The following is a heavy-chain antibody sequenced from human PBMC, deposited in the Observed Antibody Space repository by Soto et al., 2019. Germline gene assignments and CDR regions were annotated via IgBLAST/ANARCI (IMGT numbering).Heavy chain of an antibody. CDR2: IIPIFGTA. CDR1: GGTFSSYA. CDR3: ARGDQPGMATLGYYYGMDV. D-gene: IGHD6-13*01. V-gene: IGHV1-69*01. J-gene: IGHJ6*02. Sequence: QVQLVQSGAEVKKPGSSVKVSCKASGGTFSSYAISWVRQAPGQGLEWMGGIIPIFGTANYAQKFQGRVTITADESTSTAYMELSSLRSEDTAVYYCARGDQPGMATLGYYYGMDVWGQGTTVTVSS.